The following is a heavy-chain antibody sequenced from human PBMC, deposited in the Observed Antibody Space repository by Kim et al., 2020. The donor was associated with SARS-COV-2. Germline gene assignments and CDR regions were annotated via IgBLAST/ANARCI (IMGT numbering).Heavy chain of an antibody. CDR2: K. Sequence: KDYLDSVQGRFTISRDNTKNTVFLQMNSLRAADTALYYCAKWRGAQSEFDFWGQGTRVTVSS. V-gene: IGHV3-7*01. D-gene: IGHD1-26*01. J-gene: IGHJ4*02. CDR3: AKWRGAQSEFDF.